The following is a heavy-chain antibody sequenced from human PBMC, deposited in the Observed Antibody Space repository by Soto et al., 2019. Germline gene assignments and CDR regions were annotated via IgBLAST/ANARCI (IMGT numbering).Heavy chain of an antibody. CDR1: GGTFSSYA. V-gene: IGHV1-69*05. Sequence: QVQLVQSGAEVKKPGSSVKVSCKASGGTFSSYAISWVRQAPGQGLEWMGGIIPIFGTANYAQRFQGRVTRMCGRPKPAREVQAGGRLPPDESTSTGHMQLRGLRYEGTSVSCCARGRGRRERSGGGGDYWGQGTLVTVSS. CDR3: HMQLRGLRYEGTSVSCCARGRGRRERSGGGGDY. D-gene: IGHD2-15*01. J-gene: IGHJ4*02. CDR2: IIPIFGTA.